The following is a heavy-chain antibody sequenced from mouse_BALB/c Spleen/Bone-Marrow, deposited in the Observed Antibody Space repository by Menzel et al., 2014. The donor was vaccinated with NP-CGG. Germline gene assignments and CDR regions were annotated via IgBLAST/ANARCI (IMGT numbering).Heavy chain of an antibody. J-gene: IGHJ3*01. Sequence: VQLQQSGAELVRPGASVTLSCKASGDTFXDNEMHWVKQTPMHGLEWIGTIDPETGDTIYNQKFKGKATLTADKSSITAYMELRSLASEDSAVYYCTEGGFAYWGQETLVTVSA. CDR2: IDPETGDT. CDR1: GDTFXDNE. CDR3: TEGGFAY. V-gene: IGHV1-15*01.